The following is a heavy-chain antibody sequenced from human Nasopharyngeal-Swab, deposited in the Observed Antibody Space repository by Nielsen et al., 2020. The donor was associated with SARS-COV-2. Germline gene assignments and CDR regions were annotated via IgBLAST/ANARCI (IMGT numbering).Heavy chain of an antibody. J-gene: IGHJ6*02. CDR2: ISSSSYI. D-gene: IGHD3-3*01. Sequence: DSLKISCAASGFTFNNYNFNWVRQAPGKGLEWVSSISSSSYIYYADSVKGRFTISRDNAKNSLYLQMNSLRAEDTAVYYCARDGLDYDFCSAYFMDVWGQGTTVTVSS. V-gene: IGHV3-21*01. CDR1: GFTFNNYN. CDR3: ARDGLDYDFCSAYFMDV.